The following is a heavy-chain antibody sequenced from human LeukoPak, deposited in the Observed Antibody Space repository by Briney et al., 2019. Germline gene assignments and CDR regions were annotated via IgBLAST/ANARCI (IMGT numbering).Heavy chain of an antibody. D-gene: IGHD3-22*01. J-gene: IGHJ6*03. CDR2: INTSGTT. CDR1: GASISSGSNS. CDR3: ARDFNDYYDSRIGYYMDV. V-gene: IGHV4-61*02. Sequence: SETLSLTCTVSGASISSGSNSWGWIRQPAGKGLEWIGRINTSGTTNYNPSLKSRVTMSIDTSKNQFSLKLSSVTAADTAVYYCARDFNDYYDSRIGYYMDVWGKGTTVTISS.